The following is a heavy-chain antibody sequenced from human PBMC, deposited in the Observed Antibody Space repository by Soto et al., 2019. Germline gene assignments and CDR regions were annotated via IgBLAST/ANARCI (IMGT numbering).Heavy chain of an antibody. CDR3: ARQFDYDTSGYYYAY. V-gene: IGHV1-69*01. CDR2: IIPLFGTA. CDR1: GGTFNKYA. Sequence: QVQLVQSGAGVKKPGSSVRVSCKASGGTFNKYAIDWVRQAPGQGLEWMGGIIPLFGTANYAQKFRGRVTITADEATSTAYMDLSSLRSEDTAVYYCARQFDYDTSGYYYAYWGPGTLVTVSS. J-gene: IGHJ4*02. D-gene: IGHD3-22*01.